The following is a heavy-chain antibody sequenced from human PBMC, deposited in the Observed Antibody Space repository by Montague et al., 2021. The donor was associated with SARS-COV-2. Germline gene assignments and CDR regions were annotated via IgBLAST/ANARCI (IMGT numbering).Heavy chain of an antibody. Sequence: SLRLSCAASGFSFSSYGMHWVRQAPGKGLEWVAVIWYDGSNKYYADSVKGRFTISRDNFKNTLYLQMNSLRAEDTAVYYCARDPTYGSGSFQSGFFDYWGQGTLVTVSS. D-gene: IGHD3-10*01. J-gene: IGHJ4*02. CDR1: GFSFSSYG. CDR2: IWYDGSNK. CDR3: ARDPTYGSGSFQSGFFDY. V-gene: IGHV3-33*01.